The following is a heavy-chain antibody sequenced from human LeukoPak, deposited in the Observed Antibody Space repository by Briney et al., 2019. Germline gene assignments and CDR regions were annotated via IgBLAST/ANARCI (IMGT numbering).Heavy chain of an antibody. Sequence: GGSLRLSCAASGFTFTNYWMSWVRQAPGKGLEWVSYISSSGSTIYYADSVKGRFTISRDNAKNSLYLQMNSLRAEDTAVYYCAGVSGYEFDYWGQGTLVTVSS. CDR2: ISSSGSTI. D-gene: IGHD5-12*01. CDR1: GFTFTNYW. J-gene: IGHJ4*02. V-gene: IGHV3-48*04. CDR3: AGVSGYEFDY.